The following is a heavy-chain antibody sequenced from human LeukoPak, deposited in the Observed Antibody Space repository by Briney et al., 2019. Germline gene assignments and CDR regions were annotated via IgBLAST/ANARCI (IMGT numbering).Heavy chain of an antibody. CDR3: ARGRVSHCSSTSCRGGWFDP. J-gene: IGHJ5*02. V-gene: IGHV4-34*01. CDR2: INPSGSV. CDR1: GGSFSGYY. D-gene: IGHD2-2*01. Sequence: SETLSLTCAVYGGSFSGYYWNWIRQPPGKGLEWIGEINPSGSVNYKSSLKSRVTISIDTSKNQFSLKLSSVTAADTAVYYCARGRVSHCSSTSCRGGWFDPWGQGTLVTVSS.